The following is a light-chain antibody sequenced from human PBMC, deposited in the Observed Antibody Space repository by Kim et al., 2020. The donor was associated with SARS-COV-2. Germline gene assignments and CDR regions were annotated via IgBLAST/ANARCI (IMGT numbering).Light chain of an antibody. V-gene: IGLV3-21*03. Sequence: SYELTHPPSVSVAPGKTATIACGGNNIGNKRVHWYQQKPGQAPVLVVYDDSDRPSGIPERFSGSNSGNTATLTISRVEAGDEADYYCHVWDSSSDHVGYVFGTGTKVTVL. CDR3: HVWDSSSDHVGYV. CDR2: DDS. J-gene: IGLJ1*01. CDR1: NIGNKR.